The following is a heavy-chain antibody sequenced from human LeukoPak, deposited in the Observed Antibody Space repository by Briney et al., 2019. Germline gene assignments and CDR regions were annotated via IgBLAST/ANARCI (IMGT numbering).Heavy chain of an antibody. CDR3: ARTYYYDSSGYRFDP. V-gene: IGHV2-70*04. CDR2: IDWDDDK. J-gene: IGHJ5*02. CDR1: GFSLSTSGMR. Sequence: SDPALVKPTQTLTLTCTFSGFSLSTSGMRVSWIRQPPGKALEWLAPIDWDDDKCYSTSLKTRLTISKDTSKNQVVLTMTNMDPVDTATYYCARTYYYDSSGYRFDPWGQGTLVTVSS. D-gene: IGHD3-22*01.